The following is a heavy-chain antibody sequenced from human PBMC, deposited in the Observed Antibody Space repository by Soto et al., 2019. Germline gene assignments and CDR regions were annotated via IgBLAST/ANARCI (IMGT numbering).Heavy chain of an antibody. D-gene: IGHD3-10*01. V-gene: IGHV4-30-4*01. CDR2: ISYSGSA. J-gene: IGHJ6*02. Sequence: TLSLTCTFSGDSISSGDYYWSWIRQPPGKGLEWIGYISYSGSAYYNPSLKSRFTISIDTSKKQFSLNLRSVTAADTAVYYCARDGWQMVRGVSISGGMDVWGQGTTVTVSS. CDR1: GDSISSGDYY. CDR3: ARDGWQMVRGVSISGGMDV.